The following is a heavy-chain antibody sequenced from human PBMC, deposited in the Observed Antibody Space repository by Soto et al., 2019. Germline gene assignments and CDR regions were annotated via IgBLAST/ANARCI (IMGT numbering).Heavy chain of an antibody. CDR1: GFTFSSYW. CDR3: ARDTNLVVPAAGGFHYYYYMDV. J-gene: IGHJ6*03. CDR2: IKQDGSEK. V-gene: IGHV3-7*01. Sequence: GGSLRLSCAASGFTFSSYWMSWFRQAPGKGLEWVANIKQDGSEKYYVDSVKGRFTISRDNAKNSLFLQMNSLRAEDTAVYYCARDTNLVVPAAGGFHYYYYMDVWGKGTTVTVSS. D-gene: IGHD2-2*01.